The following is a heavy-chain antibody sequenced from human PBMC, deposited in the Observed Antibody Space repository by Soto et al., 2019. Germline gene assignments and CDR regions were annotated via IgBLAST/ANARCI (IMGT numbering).Heavy chain of an antibody. CDR3: AKDCTYYYGSGSYCYFDY. CDR1: GFTFSSYA. Sequence: GGSLRLSCAASGFTFSSYAMSWVRQAPGKGLEWVSAISGSGGSTYYADSVKGRFTISRDNSKNTLYLQMNSLRAEDTAVYYCAKDCTYYYGSGSYCYFDYWGQGTLVTVSS. D-gene: IGHD3-10*01. V-gene: IGHV3-23*01. J-gene: IGHJ4*02. CDR2: ISGSGGST.